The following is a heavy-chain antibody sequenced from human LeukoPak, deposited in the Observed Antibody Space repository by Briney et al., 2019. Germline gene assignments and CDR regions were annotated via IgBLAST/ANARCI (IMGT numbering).Heavy chain of an antibody. CDR2: IYPRDGST. Sequence: ASVKVSCKASGNSISNYAVSWVRQAPGQGLEWMGMIYPRDGSTSYAQKFQGRVTVTRDTSTSTVHMELSGLRSEDTAVYYCARDQEAFDYWGQGTLVTVSS. J-gene: IGHJ4*02. CDR1: GNSISNYA. V-gene: IGHV1-46*01. CDR3: ARDQEAFDY.